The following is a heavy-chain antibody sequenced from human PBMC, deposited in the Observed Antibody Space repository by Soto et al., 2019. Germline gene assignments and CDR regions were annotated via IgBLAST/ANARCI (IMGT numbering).Heavy chain of an antibody. V-gene: IGHV3-74*01. D-gene: IGHD2-15*01. CDR2: INSFGSST. J-gene: IGHJ3*02. Sequence: EVQLVESGGGLVQPGGSLRLSCAASGFTFSNFWMHWVRQAPGKGLVWVSRINSFGSSTSYADSVKGRFTISRDNAKNTLYLQMNSLSAEDTAGYYCARAYCSGGSCYSGDAFDIWGQGTMVTVSS. CDR3: ARAYCSGGSCYSGDAFDI. CDR1: GFTFSNFW.